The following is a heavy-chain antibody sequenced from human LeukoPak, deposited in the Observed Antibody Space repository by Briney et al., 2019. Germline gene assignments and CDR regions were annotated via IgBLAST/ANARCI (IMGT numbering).Heavy chain of an antibody. CDR1: GFTFSSYG. CDR2: ISYDGSNK. J-gene: IGHJ6*02. Sequence: GGSLRLSCAASGFTFSSYGIHWVRQPPGKGLEWVAVISYDGSNKYYEDSVRGRFTISRDNSKDTLYLQMNSLRAEDTAVYYCAKDMVRGVIYYYAMDVWGQGTTVTVSS. D-gene: IGHD3-10*01. V-gene: IGHV3-30*18. CDR3: AKDMVRGVIYYYAMDV.